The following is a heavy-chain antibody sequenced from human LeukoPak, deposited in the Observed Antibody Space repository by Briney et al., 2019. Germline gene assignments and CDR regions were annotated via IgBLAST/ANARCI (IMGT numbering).Heavy chain of an antibody. V-gene: IGHV1-8*01. CDR3: ARGVLAAADTYNWFDP. J-gene: IGHJ5*01. Sequence: GASVKVSCKASGYTSTSYDINWVRQATGQGLEWMGWMNPNSGNTAYAQKFQGRVTMTRDTSISTAYMELSSLTSEDTAVYYCARGVLAAADTYNWFDPWGQGTLVTVSS. CDR1: GYTSTSYD. CDR2: MNPNSGNT. D-gene: IGHD6-13*01.